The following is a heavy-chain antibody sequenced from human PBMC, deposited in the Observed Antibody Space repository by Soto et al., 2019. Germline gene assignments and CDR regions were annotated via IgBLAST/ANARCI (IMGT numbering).Heavy chain of an antibody. CDR3: AREVYGDYGGYFDY. Sequence: SATLSLTCAVYGGSFSGYYWSWIRQPPGKGLEWIGEINHSGSTNYNQSLKSRVTISVDTSKNQFSLKLSSVTAADTAVYYCAREVYGDYGGYFDYWGQGTLVTVSS. CDR1: GGSFSGYY. J-gene: IGHJ4*02. V-gene: IGHV4-34*01. CDR2: INHSGST. D-gene: IGHD4-17*01.